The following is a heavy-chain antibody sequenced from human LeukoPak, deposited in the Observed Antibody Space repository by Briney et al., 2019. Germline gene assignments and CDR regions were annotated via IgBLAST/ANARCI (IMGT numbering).Heavy chain of an antibody. CDR1: GYTFSIYN. CDR2: INPSGGSA. Sequence: ASVKVSCKASGYTFSIYNMHWVRQAPGQGLEWMGIINPSGGSASDAQRFQGRLTMTGDTSTSTLYMELSSLRSEDTAVYYCAREGVAATGLDYWGQGTLVTVSS. J-gene: IGHJ4*02. CDR3: AREGVAATGLDY. V-gene: IGHV1-46*01. D-gene: IGHD6-13*01.